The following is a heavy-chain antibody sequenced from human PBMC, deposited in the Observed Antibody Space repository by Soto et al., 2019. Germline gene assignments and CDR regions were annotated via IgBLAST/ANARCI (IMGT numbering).Heavy chain of an antibody. V-gene: IGHV1-46*01. Sequence: ASVKVSCKASGYTFTSYYMHWVRQAPGQGLEWMGIINPSGGSTSYAQKFQGRVTMTRDTSTSTVYMELNSLRDEDTAVYYCAKIPSGSYYYYGMDVWGQGTTVTVSS. CDR3: AKIPSGSYYYYGMDV. CDR2: INPSGGST. J-gene: IGHJ6*02. CDR1: GYTFTSYY. D-gene: IGHD1-26*01.